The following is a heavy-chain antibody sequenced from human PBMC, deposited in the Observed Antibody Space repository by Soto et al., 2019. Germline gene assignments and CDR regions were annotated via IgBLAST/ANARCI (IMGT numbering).Heavy chain of an antibody. J-gene: IGHJ6*02. CDR3: AHRVVSSSQYYYYYYGMDV. CDR2: IYWNDDK. D-gene: IGHD6-6*01. V-gene: IGHV2-5*01. Sequence: SGPTLVNPTQTLTLTCTFSGFSLSTSGVGVGWIRQPPGKALEWLALIYWNDDKRYSPSLKSRLTITKDTSKNQVVLTMTNMDPVDTATYYCAHRVVSSSQYYYYYYGMDVWGQGPTVTASS. CDR1: GFSLSTSGVG.